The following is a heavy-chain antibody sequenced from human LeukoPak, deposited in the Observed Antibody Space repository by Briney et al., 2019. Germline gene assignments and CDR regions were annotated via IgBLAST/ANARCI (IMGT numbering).Heavy chain of an antibody. V-gene: IGHV1-18*01. CDR1: GYTFNSYG. D-gene: IGHD2-2*02. CDR3: ARGWYTEWFDP. CDR2: ISADNGNT. Sequence: ASVKVSCKASGYTFNSYGITWVRQAPGQGLEWLGWISADNGNTNYAQKLQDRVTMNMDTSTSTAYMELRSLRSDDTAVYYCARGWYTEWFDPWGQGTLVTVSS. J-gene: IGHJ5*02.